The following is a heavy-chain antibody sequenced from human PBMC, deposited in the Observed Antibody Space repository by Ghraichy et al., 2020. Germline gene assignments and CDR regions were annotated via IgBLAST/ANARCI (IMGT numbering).Heavy chain of an antibody. Sequence: GGSLRLSCVASGFTFDDYAIHWVRQPPGKGLEWVSLVSWDGGYTYSADSVKGRFAISRDNNKNSLFLQMNNLRLEDTAFYYCAKPQDTSSWFSPLQDWGQGTLVTVSS. J-gene: IGHJ1*01. V-gene: IGHV3-43D*03. CDR3: AKPQDTSSWFSPLQD. D-gene: IGHD6-13*01. CDR1: GFTFDDYA. CDR2: VSWDGGYT.